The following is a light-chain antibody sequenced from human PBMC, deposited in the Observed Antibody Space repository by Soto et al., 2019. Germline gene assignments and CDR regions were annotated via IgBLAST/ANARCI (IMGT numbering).Light chain of an antibody. Sequence: QSALTQPRSVSGSPGQSVTLACTGTSSDVGGYHYVSWYQHHPGKAPKIIIYDVNKRPSGVPDRLSCSKSGNTASLTISGLQTEDGADYYCCSYAGSYTLVFGGGTKLTVL. CDR3: CSYAGSYTLV. CDR1: SSDVGGYHY. V-gene: IGLV2-11*01. J-gene: IGLJ2*01. CDR2: DVN.